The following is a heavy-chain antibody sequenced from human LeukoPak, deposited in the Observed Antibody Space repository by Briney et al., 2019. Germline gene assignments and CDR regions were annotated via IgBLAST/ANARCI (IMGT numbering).Heavy chain of an antibody. CDR3: ARDLRYCSGGSCYGPSDY. CDR2: ISAYNGNT. V-gene: IGHV1-18*01. CDR1: GYTFTSYG. Sequence: GASVKVSCKASGYTFTSYGISWVQQAPGQGLEWMGWISAYNGNTNYAQKLQGRVTMTTDTSTSTAYMELRSLRSDDTAVYYCARDLRYCSGGSCYGPSDYWGQGTLVTVSS. D-gene: IGHD2-15*01. J-gene: IGHJ4*02.